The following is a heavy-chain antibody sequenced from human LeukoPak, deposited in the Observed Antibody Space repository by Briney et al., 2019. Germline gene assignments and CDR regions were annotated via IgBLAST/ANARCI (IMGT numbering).Heavy chain of an antibody. Sequence: GGSLRLSRVPSGFTFKNYWMSWVRQAPGKGLEWVANIEADDTEKYYVDSVKGRFTVSRDNARNSLYLQMSSLRVEDTAVYYCARDPAAWDYWGQGTLVTVSS. V-gene: IGHV3-7*04. D-gene: IGHD6-13*01. J-gene: IGHJ4*02. CDR2: IEADDTEK. CDR3: ARDPAAWDY. CDR1: GFTFKNYW.